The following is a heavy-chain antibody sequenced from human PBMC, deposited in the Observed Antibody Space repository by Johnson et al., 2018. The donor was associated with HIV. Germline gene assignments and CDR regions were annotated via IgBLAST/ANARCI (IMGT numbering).Heavy chain of an antibody. D-gene: IGHD6-13*01. J-gene: IGHJ3*02. V-gene: IGHV3-48*04. CDR1: GFTFDDYG. CDR3: AKDQWSSSWTNDAFDI. CDR2: ISSSSSTI. Sequence: MLLVESGGGVVRPGGSLRLSCAASGFTFDDYGMNWIRQAPGKGLEWVSYISSSSSTIYYADSVKGRFTISRDNAKNSLYLQMNSLRAEDTAVYYCAKDQWSSSWTNDAFDIWGQGTMVTVSS.